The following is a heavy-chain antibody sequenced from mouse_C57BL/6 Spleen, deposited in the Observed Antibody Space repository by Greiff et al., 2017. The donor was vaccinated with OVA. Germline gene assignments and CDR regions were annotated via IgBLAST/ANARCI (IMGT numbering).Heavy chain of an antibody. CDR2: IVPNSGGT. J-gene: IGHJ4*01. V-gene: IGHV1-72*01. Sequence: VQLQQPGAELVKPGASVKLSCKASGYTFTSDWLHWLKQRPGRGLEWIGRIVPNSGGTKYNEKFKSKATLTVDKPSSTVYMQLSSMTSEDTAVYYCARNFNYAMDYWGKGASVTV. CDR3: ARNFNYAMDY. CDR1: GYTFTSDW.